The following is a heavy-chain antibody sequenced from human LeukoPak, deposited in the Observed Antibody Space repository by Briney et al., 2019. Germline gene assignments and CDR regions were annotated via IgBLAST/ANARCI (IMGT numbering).Heavy chain of an antibody. D-gene: IGHD3-16*01. CDR2: IIPIFGTA. Sequence: SVKVSCKASGGTFSSYAISGVRQAPGQGLEWRGGIIPIFGTANYAQRFQGRVTITADESTTTAYMELSSLRSEDTAVYYCASAYIGDAFDIWGQGTMVTVSS. CDR1: GGTFSSYA. CDR3: ASAYIGDAFDI. V-gene: IGHV1-69*01. J-gene: IGHJ3*02.